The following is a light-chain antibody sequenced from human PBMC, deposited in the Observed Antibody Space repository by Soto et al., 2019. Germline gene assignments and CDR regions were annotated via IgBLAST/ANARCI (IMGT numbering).Light chain of an antibody. CDR1: QSISAY. Sequence: DIQMTQSPSTLSASVGDRVTITCGASQSISAYLAWYQQKPGKAPKLLIYDASTLESGVPSRFSGSGSGTEFTLTISSLQPDDVATYYCQQYNSYPGTFGQGTKVDIK. CDR3: QQYNSYPGT. J-gene: IGKJ1*01. CDR2: DAS. V-gene: IGKV1-5*01.